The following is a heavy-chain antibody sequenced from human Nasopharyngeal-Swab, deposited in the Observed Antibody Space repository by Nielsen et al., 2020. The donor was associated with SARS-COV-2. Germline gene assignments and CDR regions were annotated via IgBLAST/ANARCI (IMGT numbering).Heavy chain of an antibody. Sequence: SVKVSCKASGDTFNNNAISCVRQAPGQGLEWMGGIIPIYGTTNRAQKFQGRLTITADDTTNTAYMELSSLRSEDTAVYYCARESLPSYYDDSRGYAGYAFDIWGQGTMVTVSS. CDR2: IIPIYGTT. D-gene: IGHD3-22*01. V-gene: IGHV1-69*13. J-gene: IGHJ3*02. CDR3: ARESLPSYYDDSRGYAGYAFDI. CDR1: GDTFNNNA.